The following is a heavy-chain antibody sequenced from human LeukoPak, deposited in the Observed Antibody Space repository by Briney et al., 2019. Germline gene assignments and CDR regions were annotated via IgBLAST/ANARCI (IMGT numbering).Heavy chain of an antibody. J-gene: IGHJ4*02. D-gene: IGHD3-22*01. V-gene: IGHV3-64*01. Sequence: TGGSLRLSCAASGFTFSSYEMNWVRQAPGKGLEYVSAISSNGGRTYYANSVKGRFTISRDNSKNTLYLQMGSLRAEDMAVYYCARVRYYDSSGLYYFDYWGQGTLVTVSS. CDR1: GFTFSSYE. CDR3: ARVRYYDSSGLYYFDY. CDR2: ISSNGGRT.